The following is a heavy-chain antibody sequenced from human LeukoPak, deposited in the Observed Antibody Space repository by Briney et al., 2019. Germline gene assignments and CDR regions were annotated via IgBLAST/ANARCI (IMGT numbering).Heavy chain of an antibody. CDR1: GYTYTNYG. V-gene: IGHV1-18*01. J-gene: IGHJ5*02. Sequence: ASVKVSCKASGYTYTNYGISWVRQAPGQGLEWMGWISGYNGNTNYAQKLQGRVTMTTDTSTSTAYMELRSLRSDDTAVYYCARGGGYCSSTSCYTGIIRGWFDPWGQGTLVTVSS. D-gene: IGHD2-2*02. CDR2: ISGYNGNT. CDR3: ARGGGYCSSTSCYTGIIRGWFDP.